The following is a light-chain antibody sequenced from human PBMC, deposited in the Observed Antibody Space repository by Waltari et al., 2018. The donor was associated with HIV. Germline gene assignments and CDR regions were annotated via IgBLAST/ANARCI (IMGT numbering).Light chain of an antibody. J-gene: IGLJ1*01. V-gene: IGLV1-44*01. CDR1: SSNIGSNS. CDR3: AAWDDSLHGGV. CDR2: NNN. Sequence: QSELTQPPSASGTPGQRVTFPCSGSSSNIGSNSVNCYQHLPGTAPKLLIYNNNQRPSGVPDRFSGSKAGTSASLAITGLQSEDEADYYCAAWDDSLHGGVFGTGTKVTVL.